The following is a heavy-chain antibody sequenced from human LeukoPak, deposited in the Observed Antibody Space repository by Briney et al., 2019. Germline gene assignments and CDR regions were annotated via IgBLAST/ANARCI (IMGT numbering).Heavy chain of an antibody. CDR3: AKDISVGSIPYYFDY. D-gene: IGHD1-26*01. V-gene: IGHV3-9*01. Sequence: PGGSLRLSCAASGFTFDDYAMHWVRQAPGKGLEWVSGIIWNSGSIGYADSVKGRFTISRDNAKNSLYLQMNSLRAEDTALYYCAKDISVGSIPYYFDYWGQGTLVTVSS. J-gene: IGHJ4*02. CDR2: IIWNSGSI. CDR1: GFTFDDYA.